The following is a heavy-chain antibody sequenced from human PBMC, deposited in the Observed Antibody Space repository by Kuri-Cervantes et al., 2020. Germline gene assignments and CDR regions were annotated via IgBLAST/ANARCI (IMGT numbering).Heavy chain of an antibody. J-gene: IGHJ4*02. Sequence: GGSLRLSCAAPGFTFSSYAMSWVRQAPGKGLEWVSAISGSGGSTYYADSVKGRFTISRDNAKNTLYLQMNSLRAEDTAEYYCAKVRRGRGLGLLWFGEGYYFDYWGQGTLVTVSS. CDR1: GFTFSSYA. D-gene: IGHD3-10*01. CDR2: ISGSGGST. CDR3: AKVRRGRGLGLLWFGEGYYFDY. V-gene: IGHV3-23*01.